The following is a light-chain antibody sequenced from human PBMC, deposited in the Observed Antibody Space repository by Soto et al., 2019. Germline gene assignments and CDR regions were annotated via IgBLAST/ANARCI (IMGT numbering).Light chain of an antibody. CDR2: GAS. J-gene: IGKJ1*01. Sequence: IVMTQSPATLSMSPGERATLSCRASQSLNRDLAWYQQKPGQSPRLLIFGASIRATGIPARFSGSGSGTEFPLTIGSLQSGVCALYYCQQYNNWSGTFGQGTKVDIK. CDR3: QQYNNWSGT. V-gene: IGKV3-15*01. CDR1: QSLNRD.